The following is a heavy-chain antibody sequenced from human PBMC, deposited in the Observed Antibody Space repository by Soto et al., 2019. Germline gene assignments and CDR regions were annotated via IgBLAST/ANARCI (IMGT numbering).Heavy chain of an antibody. CDR3: AREENLERWFKPLDS. Sequence: SETLSLTCTVSGDSISSYSWSWIRQPPGKGLEWIGNIHYNGNTKYSPSLKSRVTMSVDTSKNHFSLKLISVTTADTAVYFCAREENLERWFKPLDSWGRETRVTVSS. V-gene: IGHV4-59*01. CDR1: GDSISSYS. CDR2: IHYNGNT. J-gene: IGHJ4*02. D-gene: IGHD3-10*01.